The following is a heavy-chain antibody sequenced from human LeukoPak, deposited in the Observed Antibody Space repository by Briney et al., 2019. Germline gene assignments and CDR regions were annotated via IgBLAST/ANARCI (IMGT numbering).Heavy chain of an antibody. CDR2: INHSGST. V-gene: IGHV4-34*01. Sequence: GSLRLSCAASGFTFSDYYMSWIRQPPGKGLEWIGEINHSGSTNYNPSLKSRVTISVDTSKNQFSLKLSSVTAADTAVYYCARGVLVFYYYGMDVWGQGTTVTVSS. CDR1: GFTFSDYY. J-gene: IGHJ6*02. CDR3: ARGVLVFYYYGMDV. D-gene: IGHD2-8*02.